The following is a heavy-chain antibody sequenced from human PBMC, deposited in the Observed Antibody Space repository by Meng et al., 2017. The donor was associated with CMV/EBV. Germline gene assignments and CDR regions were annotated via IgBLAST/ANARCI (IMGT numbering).Heavy chain of an antibody. CDR1: GFTFSSYE. D-gene: IGHD2-2*01. Sequence: GESLKISCAASGFTFSSYEMNWVRQAPGKGLEWVSYISSSGSTIYYADSVKGRFTISRDNAKNSLYLQMNSLRAEDTAVYYCARDRGVVPAAMGGGYYYYYGMDVWGQGTTVTVSS. J-gene: IGHJ6*02. V-gene: IGHV3-48*03. CDR2: ISSSGSTI. CDR3: ARDRGVVPAAMGGGYYYYYGMDV.